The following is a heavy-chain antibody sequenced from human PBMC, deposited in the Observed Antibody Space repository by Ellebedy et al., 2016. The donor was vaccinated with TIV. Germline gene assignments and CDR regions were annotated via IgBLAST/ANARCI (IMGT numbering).Heavy chain of an antibody. CDR1: GFTFSRYR. CDR2: IGASGTTI. CDR3: ARDLITDYPYSFPFDY. J-gene: IGHJ4*02. Sequence: PGGSLRLSCVASGFTFSRYRMVWVRQAPEKGLEWVSHIGASGTTIFYADSVKGRFSISRDNARSALYLQMNNLRAEDKAVYYCARDLITDYPYSFPFDYWGQGTLVTVSS. D-gene: IGHD2-15*01. V-gene: IGHV3-48*03.